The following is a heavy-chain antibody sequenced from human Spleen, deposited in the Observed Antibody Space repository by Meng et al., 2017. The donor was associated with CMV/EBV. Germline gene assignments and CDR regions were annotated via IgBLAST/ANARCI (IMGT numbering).Heavy chain of an antibody. CDR3: ARGGVWTMRATFYHGMDV. D-gene: IGHD2/OR15-2a*01. V-gene: IGHV3-7*01. Sequence: GESLKISCAASGFTFSSYWMSWVRQAPGKGLEWVANIRQDGSEKYYVDSVKGRFTISRDNAKNSLYLQMSSLRAEDTAVYYCARGGVWTMRATFYHGMDVWGQGTTVTVSS. CDR1: GFTFSSYW. J-gene: IGHJ6*02. CDR2: IRQDGSEK.